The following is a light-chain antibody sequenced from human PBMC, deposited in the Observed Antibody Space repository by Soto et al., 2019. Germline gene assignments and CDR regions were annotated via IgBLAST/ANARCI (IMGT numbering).Light chain of an antibody. J-gene: IGLJ2*01. CDR2: RNN. Sequence: QSVLTQPPSASGTPGQRVTISCSGSSSNIGSNYVYWYQQLPGTAPKLLIYRNNQRPSGVPGRFSGSKSGTSASLAISGLRSEDEADYYCAAWDDSLRRVFGGGTKVTVL. CDR3: AAWDDSLRRV. CDR1: SSNIGSNY. V-gene: IGLV1-47*01.